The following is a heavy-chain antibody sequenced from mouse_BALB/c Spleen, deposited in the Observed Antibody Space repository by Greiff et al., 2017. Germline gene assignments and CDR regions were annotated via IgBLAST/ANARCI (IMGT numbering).Heavy chain of an antibody. J-gene: IGHJ2*01. Sequence: EVQRVESGPGLVKPSQSLSLTCSVTGYSITSGYYWNWIRQFPGNKLEWMGYISYDGSNNYNPSLKNRISITRDTSKNQFFLKLNSVTTEDTATYYCAREGGYDQGYYFDYWGQGTTLTVSS. CDR2: ISYDGSN. V-gene: IGHV3-6*02. CDR1: GYSITSGYY. D-gene: IGHD2-2*01. CDR3: AREGGYDQGYYFDY.